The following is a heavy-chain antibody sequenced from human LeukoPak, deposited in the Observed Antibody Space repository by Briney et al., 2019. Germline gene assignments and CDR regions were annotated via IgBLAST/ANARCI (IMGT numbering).Heavy chain of an antibody. CDR1: GFTFSDYY. J-gene: IGHJ3*02. CDR2: ISGSGSSTI. D-gene: IGHD2-15*01. V-gene: IGHV3-11*01. Sequence: PGGSLRLSCAASGFTFSDYYMNWIRQAPGKGLEWVSYISGSGSSTIFYADSVKGRFTISRDNAKNSLYLQMNSLRPEDTAVYYCARGPWWSHAFDIWGQGTMVTVSS. CDR3: ARGPWWSHAFDI.